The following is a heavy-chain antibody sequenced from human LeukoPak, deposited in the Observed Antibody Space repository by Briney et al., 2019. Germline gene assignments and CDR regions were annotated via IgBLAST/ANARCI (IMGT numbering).Heavy chain of an antibody. Sequence: ASVKVSCKASGGTFTSYYMHWVRQAPGQGLEWMGIINPSGGSTSYAQKFQGRVTMTRDTSTSTVYMELSSLRSEDTAVYYCARERAGNYYYYYMDVWGKGTTVTVSS. CDR3: ARERAGNYYYYYMDV. J-gene: IGHJ6*03. D-gene: IGHD3-10*01. CDR1: GGTFTSYY. V-gene: IGHV1-46*01. CDR2: INPSGGST.